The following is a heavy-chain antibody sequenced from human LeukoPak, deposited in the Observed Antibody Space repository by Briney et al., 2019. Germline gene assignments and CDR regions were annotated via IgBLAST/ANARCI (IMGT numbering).Heavy chain of an antibody. Sequence: PGRSLRLSCAASGFXFSSNAMRWVRQAPGKGLEWVASISDDGSDKYYADSVEGRFTISRDNSKNTLYLQMNSLRVEDTAVYYCAAIKYWGQGTLVTVSP. CDR3: AAIKY. J-gene: IGHJ4*02. CDR1: GFXFSSNA. V-gene: IGHV3-30*03. CDR2: ISDDGSDK. D-gene: IGHD3-9*01.